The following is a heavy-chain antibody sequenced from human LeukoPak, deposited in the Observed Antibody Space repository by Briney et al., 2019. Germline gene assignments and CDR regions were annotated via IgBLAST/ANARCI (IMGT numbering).Heavy chain of an antibody. CDR1: GFTFSSYA. Sequence: GGSLRLSCAASGFTFSSYAMSWVRQAPGKGLVWVSRINSDGSSTSYADSVKGRFTISRDNAKNTLYLQMNSLRAEDTAVYYCARGDYVWGSYRPSLSYWGQGTLVTVSS. V-gene: IGHV3-74*01. CDR3: ARGDYVWGSYRPSLSY. J-gene: IGHJ4*02. D-gene: IGHD3-16*02. CDR2: INSDGSST.